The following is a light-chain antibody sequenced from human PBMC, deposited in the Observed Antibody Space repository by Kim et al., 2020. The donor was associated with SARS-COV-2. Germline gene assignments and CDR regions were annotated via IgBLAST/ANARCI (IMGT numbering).Light chain of an antibody. CDR3: NSRDSSGNHLPR. V-gene: IGLV3-19*01. Sequence: SSELTQDPAVSVALGQTVRITCQGDSLRSYYASWYQQKPGQAPVLVIYGKNNRPSGIPDRFSGSSSGNTASLTITGAQAEDEADYYCNSRDSSGNHLPRFGGGTQLTVL. CDR1: SLRSYY. CDR2: GKN. J-gene: IGLJ3*02.